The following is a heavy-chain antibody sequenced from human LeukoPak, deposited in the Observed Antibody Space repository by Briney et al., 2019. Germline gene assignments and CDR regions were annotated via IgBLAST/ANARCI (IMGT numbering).Heavy chain of an antibody. Sequence: SETLSLTCAVYGGSLSGYYWSWIRQPPGKGLEWIGEINHSGSTNYNPSLKSRVTISVDTSKNQFSLKLSSVTAADTAVYYCARSPRSTSSDWFDPWGQGTLVTVSS. J-gene: IGHJ5*02. CDR3: ARSPRSTSSDWFDP. D-gene: IGHD2-2*01. CDR1: GGSLSGYY. V-gene: IGHV4-34*01. CDR2: INHSGST.